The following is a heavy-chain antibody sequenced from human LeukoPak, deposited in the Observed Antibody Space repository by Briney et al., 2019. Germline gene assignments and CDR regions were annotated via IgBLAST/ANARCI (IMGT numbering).Heavy chain of an antibody. J-gene: IGHJ4*02. V-gene: IGHV4-31*03. CDR1: GGSISSGGYY. Sequence: SQTLSLTCTVSGGSISSGGYYWSWIRQHPGKGLEWIGYIYYSGSTYYNPSLKSRVTISVDTSKNQFSLKLSSVTAADTAVYYCAREYYYDSSGYSTYYFDYWGQGTLVTVSS. CDR3: AREYYYDSSGYSTYYFDY. CDR2: IYYSGST. D-gene: IGHD3-22*01.